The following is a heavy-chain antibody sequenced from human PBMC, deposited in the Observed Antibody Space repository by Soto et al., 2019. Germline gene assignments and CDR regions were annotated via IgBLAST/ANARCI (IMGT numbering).Heavy chain of an antibody. CDR3: ARGSHYDNWFDP. CDR1: GYTFTGYY. D-gene: IGHD5-12*01. J-gene: IGHJ5*02. V-gene: IGHV1-2*02. CDR2: INPNSGGT. Sequence: ASVKVSCKASGYTFTGYYMHWVRQAPGQGLEWMGWINPNSGGTNHAQKFQGRVTMTRDTSISTAYMELSRLRSDDTAVYYCARGSHYDNWFDPWGQGTLVTVSS.